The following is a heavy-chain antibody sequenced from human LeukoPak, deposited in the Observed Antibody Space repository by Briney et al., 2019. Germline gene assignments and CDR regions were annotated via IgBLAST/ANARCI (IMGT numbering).Heavy chain of an antibody. CDR3: ARGGHWAKDYYYGMDV. Sequence: GGSLRFSCAASGFTFSSYAMHWVRQAPGKGLEWVAVISYDGSNKYYADSVKGRFTISRDNSKNTLYLQMNSLRAEDTAVYYCARGGHWAKDYYYGMDVWGQGTTVTVSS. CDR1: GFTFSSYA. V-gene: IGHV3-30-3*01. CDR2: ISYDGSNK. J-gene: IGHJ6*02. D-gene: IGHD3-16*01.